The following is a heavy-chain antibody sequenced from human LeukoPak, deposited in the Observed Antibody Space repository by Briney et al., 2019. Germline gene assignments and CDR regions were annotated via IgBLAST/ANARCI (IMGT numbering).Heavy chain of an antibody. CDR3: ARRAPEWLVRGADAFDI. J-gene: IGHJ3*02. CDR2: IIPIFGTA. V-gene: IGHV1-69*13. D-gene: IGHD6-19*01. Sequence: SVKVSCKASGGTFISYAISWVRQAPGQGLEWMGGIIPIFGTANYAQKFQGRVTITADESTSTAYMELSSLRSEDTAVYYCARRAPEWLVRGADAFDIWGQGTMVTVSS. CDR1: GGTFISYA.